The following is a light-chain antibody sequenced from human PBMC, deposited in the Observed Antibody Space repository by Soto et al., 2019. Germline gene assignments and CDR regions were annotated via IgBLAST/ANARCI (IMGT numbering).Light chain of an antibody. CDR3: QQYGSSPIT. CDR2: GAS. CDR1: QSISSNY. J-gene: IGKJ5*01. Sequence: EIVLTQSPGTLSLSPGERATLSCRASQSISSNYLAWYQQKPGQAPRLLIHGASNRATGIPDRFSGSGSGTDFTLTISRLEPEDLAVYYCQQYGSSPITFGQGTRLEI. V-gene: IGKV3-20*01.